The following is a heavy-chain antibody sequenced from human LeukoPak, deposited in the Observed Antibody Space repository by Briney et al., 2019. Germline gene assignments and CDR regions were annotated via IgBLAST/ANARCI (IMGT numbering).Heavy chain of an antibody. D-gene: IGHD1-26*01. Sequence: GRSLRLSCAASGFTFSSYAMSWVRQAPGKGLEWVSAISGSGGSTYYAGSVKGRFTISRDKSKNTLYLQMNSLRAEDTAVYYCAKVCLVGARVCDYWGQGTLVTVSS. J-gene: IGHJ4*02. CDR1: GFTFSSYA. CDR2: ISGSGGST. V-gene: IGHV3-23*01. CDR3: AKVCLVGARVCDY.